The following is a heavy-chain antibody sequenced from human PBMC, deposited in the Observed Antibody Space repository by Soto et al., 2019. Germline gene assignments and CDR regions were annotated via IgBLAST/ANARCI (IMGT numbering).Heavy chain of an antibody. D-gene: IGHD2-2*01. CDR1: GGSISSGDYY. CDR3: ARKFLPDAILGSRFDP. CDR2: IYYSGST. Sequence: SETLSLTCTVYGGSISSGDYYWSWIRQPPGKGLEWIGYIYYSGSTYYNPSLKSRVTISIDTSKNQFSLKLSSVTAADTAVYYCARKFLPDAILGSRFDPWGQGTLVTVSS. V-gene: IGHV4-30-4*01. J-gene: IGHJ5*02.